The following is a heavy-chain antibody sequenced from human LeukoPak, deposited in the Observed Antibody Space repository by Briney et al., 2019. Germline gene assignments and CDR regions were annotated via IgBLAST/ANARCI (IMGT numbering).Heavy chain of an antibody. CDR1: GFTFSSYA. Sequence: SGRSLRLSCAASGFTFSSYAMHWVRQAPGKGLEWVAVISYDGSNKYYADSVKGRFTISRDNSKNTLYLQMNSLRAEDTAVYYCARDQGRSRRYSSSWEDYYYYG. CDR2: ISYDGSNK. J-gene: IGHJ6*01. D-gene: IGHD6-13*01. CDR3: ARDQGRSRRYSSSWEDYYYYG. V-gene: IGHV3-30*04.